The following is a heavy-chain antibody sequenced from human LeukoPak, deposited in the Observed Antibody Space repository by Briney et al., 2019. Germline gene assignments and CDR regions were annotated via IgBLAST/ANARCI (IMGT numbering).Heavy chain of an antibody. CDR3: VRVLSMVRGTLDY. V-gene: IGHV3-48*03. CDR2: IDTSGSTI. Sequence: PGGSLRLSCAASGFTFSSYEMNWVRQAPGKGLEWVSYIDTSGSTIYYADSVKGRFTISRDNAENSLYLQMNSLRAEDTAIYHCVRVLSMVRGTLDYWGQGTPVTVSS. D-gene: IGHD3-10*01. CDR1: GFTFSSYE. J-gene: IGHJ4*02.